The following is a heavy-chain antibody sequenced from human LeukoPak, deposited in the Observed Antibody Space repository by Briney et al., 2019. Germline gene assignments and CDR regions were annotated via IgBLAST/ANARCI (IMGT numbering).Heavy chain of an antibody. D-gene: IGHD1-1*01. CDR3: ARDELAHFRLGRSVSAGY. Sequence: GRSLRLSCAASGFTFSSYAMHWVRQAPGKGLEWVAVISYDGSNKYYADSVKGRFTISRDNSKNTLYLQMNSLRAEDTAVYYCARDELAHFRLGRSVSAGYWGQGTLVTVSS. V-gene: IGHV3-30-3*01. J-gene: IGHJ4*02. CDR1: GFTFSSYA. CDR2: ISYDGSNK.